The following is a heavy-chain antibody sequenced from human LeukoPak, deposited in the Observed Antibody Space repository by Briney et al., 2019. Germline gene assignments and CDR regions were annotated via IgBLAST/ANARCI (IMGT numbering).Heavy chain of an antibody. D-gene: IGHD3-3*01. V-gene: IGHV3-23*01. Sequence: QTGGSLRLSCAASGFTFSSYAMSWVRQAPGKGLEWVPAISGSGGSTYYADSVKGRFTISRDNSKNTLYLQMSSLRAEDTAVYYCAKDQKFGYGMDVWGQGTTVTVSS. CDR3: AKDQKFGYGMDV. CDR2: ISGSGGST. J-gene: IGHJ6*02. CDR1: GFTFSSYA.